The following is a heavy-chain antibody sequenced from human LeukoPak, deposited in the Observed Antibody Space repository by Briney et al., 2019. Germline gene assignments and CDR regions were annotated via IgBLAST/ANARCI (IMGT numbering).Heavy chain of an antibody. V-gene: IGHV4-38-2*01. D-gene: IGHD2-21*01. CDR1: GYSISSGYY. J-gene: IGHJ4*02. CDR2: IYHSGNA. Sequence: PSETLSLTXAVSGYSISSGYYWGWIRQPPGKGLEWIGSIYHSGNAYYNPSLKSRITISVDTSNNQFSLILTSVTAADTAVYYRARGVNYYFDYWGQGTLVTVSS. CDR3: ARGVNYYFDY.